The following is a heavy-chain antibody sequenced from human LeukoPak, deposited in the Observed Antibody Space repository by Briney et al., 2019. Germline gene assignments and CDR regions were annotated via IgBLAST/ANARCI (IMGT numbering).Heavy chain of an antibody. CDR2: IKRKTDGGTT. D-gene: IGHD2-2*01. CDR1: GFTFSNAW. CDR3: TTDGTLVVPVEPVH. Sequence: RTGGSLRLSCAASGFTFSNAWMSWVRQAPGKGLEWVGRIKRKTDGGTTDYAAPVKGRFTISRDDSKNTLYLQMNSLKTEDTAVYYCTTDGTLVVPVEPVHWGQGALVTVSS. J-gene: IGHJ4*02. V-gene: IGHV3-15*01.